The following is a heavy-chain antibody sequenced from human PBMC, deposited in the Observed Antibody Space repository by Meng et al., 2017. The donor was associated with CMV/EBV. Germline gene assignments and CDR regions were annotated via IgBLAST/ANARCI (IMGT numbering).Heavy chain of an antibody. J-gene: IGHJ4*02. CDR2: INHSGST. Sequence: VYGGSFSGYYWSWIRRPPGKGLEWIGEINHSGSTNYNPSLKSRVTISVDTSKNQFSLKLSSVTAADTAVYYCARFRWSPAWGAFDYWGQGTLVTVSS. CDR1: GGSFSGYY. D-gene: IGHD3-16*01. CDR3: ARFRWSPAWGAFDY. V-gene: IGHV4-34*01.